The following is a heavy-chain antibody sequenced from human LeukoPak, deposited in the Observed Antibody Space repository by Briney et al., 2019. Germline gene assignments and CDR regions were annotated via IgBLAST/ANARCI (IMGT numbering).Heavy chain of an antibody. CDR2: IYYSGST. CDR1: GGSISSYY. D-gene: IGHD3-22*01. CDR3: ATDSSGYYPFDY. V-gene: IGHV4-59*12. J-gene: IGHJ4*02. Sequence: SETLSLTCTVSGGSISSYYWSWIRQPPGKGLEWIGYIYYSGSTNYNPSLKSRVTISVDTSKNQFSLKLSSVTAADTAVYYCATDSSGYYPFDYWGQGTLVTVSS.